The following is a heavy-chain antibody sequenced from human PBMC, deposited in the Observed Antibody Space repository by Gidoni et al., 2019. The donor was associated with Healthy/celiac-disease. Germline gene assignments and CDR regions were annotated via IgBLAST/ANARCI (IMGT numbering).Heavy chain of an antibody. Sequence: GKGLEWVSYISSSSSTIYYADSVKGRFTISRDNAKNSLYLQMNSLRAEDTAVYYCARARGSSWYNPFDYWGQGTLVTVSS. V-gene: IGHV3-48*01. CDR3: ARARGSSWYNPFDY. D-gene: IGHD6-13*01. CDR2: ISSSSSTI. J-gene: IGHJ4*02.